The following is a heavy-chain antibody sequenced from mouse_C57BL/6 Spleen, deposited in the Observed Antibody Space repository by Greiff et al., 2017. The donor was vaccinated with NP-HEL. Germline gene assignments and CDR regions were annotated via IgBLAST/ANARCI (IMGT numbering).Heavy chain of an antibody. CDR1: GYTFTSYW. CDR3: ARWELGRNYAMDY. D-gene: IGHD4-1*01. V-gene: IGHV1-55*01. J-gene: IGHJ4*01. Sequence: QVQLQQSGAELVKPGASVKMSCKASGYTFTSYWITWVKQRPGQGLEWIGDIYPGSGSTNYNEKFKSKATLTVDTSSSTAYMQLSSLTSEDSAVYYCARWELGRNYAMDYWGQGTSVTVSS. CDR2: IYPGSGST.